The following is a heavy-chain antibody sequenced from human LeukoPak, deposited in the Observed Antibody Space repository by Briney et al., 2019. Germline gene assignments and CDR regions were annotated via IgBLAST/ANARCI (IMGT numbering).Heavy chain of an antibody. CDR1: GFTFSSYG. V-gene: IGHV3-23*01. J-gene: IGHJ6*03. D-gene: IGHD3-22*01. CDR3: ARDPMIVGNYYYMDV. CDR2: ISGSGGST. Sequence: GGSLRLSCAASGFTFSSYGMSWVRQAPGKGLEWVSAISGSGGSTYYADSVKGRFTISRDNSKNTLYLQMNSLRAEDTAVYYCARDPMIVGNYYYMDVWGKGTTVTVSS.